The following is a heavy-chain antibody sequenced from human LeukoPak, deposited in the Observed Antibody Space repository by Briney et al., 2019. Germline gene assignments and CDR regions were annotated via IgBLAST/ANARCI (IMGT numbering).Heavy chain of an antibody. Sequence: AVMAWYGGSNECVADSVKGRFTISRDNSKNTVYLQVNSLRAEGTAVYYCARDGSMLDWGQGTLVTVSS. CDR2: MAWYGGSNE. D-gene: IGHD2-8*01. CDR3: ARDGSMLD. V-gene: IGHV3-33*01. J-gene: IGHJ4*02.